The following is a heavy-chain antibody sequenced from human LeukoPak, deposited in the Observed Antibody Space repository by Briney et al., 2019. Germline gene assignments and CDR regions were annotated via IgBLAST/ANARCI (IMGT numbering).Heavy chain of an antibody. CDR1: GFTSSSHW. CDR2: IDSDGSDT. D-gene: IGHD4/OR15-4a*01. J-gene: IGHJ4*02. CDR3: ARDGDGAIALDY. V-gene: IGHV3-74*03. Sequence: GGSLRLSCAASGFTSSSHWKHWVRQAQEKGQVWISYIDSDGSDTTYADSVKGRLTISRDNAKNAVYLQMNRLRVEDTAVYYCARDGDGAIALDYWGQGTLVTVSS.